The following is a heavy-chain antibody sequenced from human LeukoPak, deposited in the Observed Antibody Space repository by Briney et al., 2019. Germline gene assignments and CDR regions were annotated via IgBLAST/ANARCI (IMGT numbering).Heavy chain of an antibody. D-gene: IGHD2-8*01. CDR1: GGSISRSSYF. CDR2: IYYSRST. Sequence: SSETLSLTCTVSGGSISRSSYFWGWIRQPPGKGLEWIGTIYYSRSTYYNPSLKSRVTISVDTSRNQFSLKLRSVTAADAAVYFCSGLPPSYCSDVVCPSYFASWSQGTLVAVSS. J-gene: IGHJ4*02. V-gene: IGHV4-39*01. CDR3: SGLPPSYCSDVVCPSYFAS.